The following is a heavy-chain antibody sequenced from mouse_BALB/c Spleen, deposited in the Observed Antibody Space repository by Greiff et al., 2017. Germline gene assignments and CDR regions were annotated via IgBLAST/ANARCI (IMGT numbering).Heavy chain of an antibody. J-gene: IGHJ3*01. CDR2: IRNKANGYTT. CDR3: ARAYGSSFWFAY. D-gene: IGHD1-1*01. CDR1: GFTFTDYY. V-gene: IGHV7-3*02. Sequence: EVKLEESGGGLVQPGGSLRLSCATSGFTFTDYYMSWVRQPPGKALEWLGFIRNKANGYTTEYSASVKGRFTISRDNSQSILYLQMNTLRAEDSATYYCARAYGSSFWFAYWGQGTLVTVSA.